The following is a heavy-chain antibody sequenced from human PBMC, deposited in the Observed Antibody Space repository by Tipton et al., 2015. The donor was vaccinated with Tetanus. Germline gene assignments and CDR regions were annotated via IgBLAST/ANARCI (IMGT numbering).Heavy chain of an antibody. CDR3: ARLSIAATGTYGLTFYYGMDV. J-gene: IGHJ6*02. CDR1: SGSISNSDYS. V-gene: IGHV4-39*02. D-gene: IGHD6-13*01. CDR2: VDYSGST. Sequence: TLSLTCTVSSGSISNSDYSWGWIRQPPGRGLEWIGGVDYSGSTYYNPSLRSRVAISVDTSKNHFSLKLSSVTAADTAVYYCARLSIAATGTYGLTFYYGMDVWGPGTTVTVSS.